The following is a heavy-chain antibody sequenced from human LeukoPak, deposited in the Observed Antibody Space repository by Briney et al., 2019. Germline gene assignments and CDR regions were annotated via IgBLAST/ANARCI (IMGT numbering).Heavy chain of an antibody. J-gene: IGHJ4*02. CDR2: ISGSGGST. CDR3: AKDGVVRTVTTRVSVGY. D-gene: IGHD4-17*01. Sequence: GGSLRLSCAASGFTFSSYAMSWVRQAPGKGLEWVSAISGSGGSTYYADSVKGRFTISRDNSKNTLYLQMNSLRAEDTAVYYCAKDGVVRTVTTRVSVGYWGQGTLVTVSS. V-gene: IGHV3-23*01. CDR1: GFTFSSYA.